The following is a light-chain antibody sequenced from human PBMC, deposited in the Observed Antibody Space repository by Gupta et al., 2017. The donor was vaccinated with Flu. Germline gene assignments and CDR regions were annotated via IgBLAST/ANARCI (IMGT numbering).Light chain of an antibody. J-gene: IGKJ2*01. V-gene: IGKV3-11*01. Sequence: TLSLSPGERATLSCRASQSVCSYLAWYQQKPGQAPRLLIYDASNRATGIPARFSGSGSGTDFTLTISSLEPEDFAVYYCQQRSNWPPKYTFGQGTELEIK. CDR2: DAS. CDR1: QSVCSY. CDR3: QQRSNWPPKYT.